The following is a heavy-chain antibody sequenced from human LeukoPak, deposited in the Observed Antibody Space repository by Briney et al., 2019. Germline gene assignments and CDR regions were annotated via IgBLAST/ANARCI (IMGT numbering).Heavy chain of an antibody. J-gene: IGHJ4*02. V-gene: IGHV3-53*01. CDR3: ARDQGYSNGWLDY. Sequence: GGSLRLSCAASGFTVSSNYMSWVRQAPGKGLEWVSVIYSGGSTYYADSVKGRFTISRDNSKNTLYLQMNSLRAEDTAVYYCARDQGYSNGWLDYWGQGTLVTVSS. CDR2: IYSGGST. D-gene: IGHD6-19*01. CDR1: GFTVSSNY.